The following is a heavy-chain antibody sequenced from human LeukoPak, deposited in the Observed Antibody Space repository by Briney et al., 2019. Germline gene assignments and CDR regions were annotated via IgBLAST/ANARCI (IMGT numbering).Heavy chain of an antibody. Sequence: SETLSLTCAVSGYSISSGYYWGWIRQPPGKGLEWIGYIYYSGSTYYNPSLKSRVTISVDTSKNQFSLKLSSVTAADTAVFYCARESRLYSSSWYFDYWGQGTLVTVSS. CDR2: IYYSGST. J-gene: IGHJ4*02. CDR3: ARESRLYSSSWYFDY. V-gene: IGHV4-31*11. CDR1: GYSISSGYY. D-gene: IGHD6-13*01.